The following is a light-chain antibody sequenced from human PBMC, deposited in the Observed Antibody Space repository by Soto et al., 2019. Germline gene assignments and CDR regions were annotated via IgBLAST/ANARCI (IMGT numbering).Light chain of an antibody. J-gene: IGLJ2*01. Sequence: SYELTQPPSVSVSPGQTASISCSGDKLGGKYASWYQQRPGQSPLLVTYQNTKRPSGIPERFSGSKSGNTATLTISGTQTMDESDYYCQAWDSNAGYVIFGGGTKVTVL. V-gene: IGLV3-1*01. CDR3: QAWDSNAGYVI. CDR2: QNT. CDR1: KLGGKY.